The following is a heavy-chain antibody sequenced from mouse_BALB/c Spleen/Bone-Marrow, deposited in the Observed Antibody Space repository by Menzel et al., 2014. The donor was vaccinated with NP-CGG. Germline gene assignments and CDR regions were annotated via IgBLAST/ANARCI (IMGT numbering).Heavy chain of an antibody. J-gene: IGHJ2*01. CDR3: ASYYYGHYFDY. CDR1: GFNIKDTY. V-gene: IGHV14-3*02. CDR2: IDPANGNT. D-gene: IGHD1-1*01. Sequence: VHVKQSGAELVKPGASVKLSCTASGFNIKDTYMHWVKQRPEQGLEWIGRIDPANGNTKYDPKFQGKATITADTSSNTACLQLSSLTSEDTAVYYCASYYYGHYFDYWGQGTTLTVSS.